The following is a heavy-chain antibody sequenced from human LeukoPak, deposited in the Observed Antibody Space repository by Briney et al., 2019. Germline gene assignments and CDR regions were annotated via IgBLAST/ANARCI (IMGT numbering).Heavy chain of an antibody. Sequence: SETLSLTCTVSGGSISSYYWSWIRQPPGKGLEWIGYIYYSGSTNYNPSLKSRVTISVDTSKNQFSQKLSSVTAADTAVYYCARGGYCSSTSCYPSYPTTIGRSGFDYWGQGTLVTVSS. CDR1: GGSISSYY. D-gene: IGHD2-2*01. CDR3: ARGGYCSSTSCYPSYPTTIGRSGFDY. CDR2: IYYSGST. J-gene: IGHJ4*02. V-gene: IGHV4-59*12.